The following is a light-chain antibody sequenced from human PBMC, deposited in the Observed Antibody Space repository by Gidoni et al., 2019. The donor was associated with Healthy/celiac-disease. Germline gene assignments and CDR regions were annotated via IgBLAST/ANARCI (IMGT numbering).Light chain of an antibody. CDR1: QSVSSSY. CDR3: QQYGSAPPGFT. CDR2: GAS. V-gene: IGKV3-20*01. J-gene: IGKJ3*01. Sequence: EILLPISPRTLPLPPGERATLSCRASQSVSSSYLAWYQQKPGQPPRLLIYGASSRATGIPDRFSGSGSGTDFTLTISRLEPEDFAVYYCQQYGSAPPGFTFXPXTKVDIK.